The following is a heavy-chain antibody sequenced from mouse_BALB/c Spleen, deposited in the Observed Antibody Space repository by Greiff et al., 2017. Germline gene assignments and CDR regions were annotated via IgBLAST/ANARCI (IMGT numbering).Heavy chain of an antibody. J-gene: IGHJ2*01. CDR1: GYAFSSSW. V-gene: IGHV1-82*01. CDR2: IYPGDGDT. Sequence: VQLVESGPELVKPGASVKISCKASGYAFSSSWMNWVKQRPGQGLEWIGRIYPGDGDTNYNGKFKGKATLTADKSSSTAYMQLSSLTSVDSAVYFCARDAGSSFDYWGQGTTLTVSS. CDR3: ARDAGSSFDY. D-gene: IGHD1-1*01.